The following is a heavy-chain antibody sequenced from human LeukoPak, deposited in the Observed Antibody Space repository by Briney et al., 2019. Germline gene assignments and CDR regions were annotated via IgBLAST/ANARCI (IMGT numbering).Heavy chain of an antibody. CDR3: AKDQAGGYYDFWSGYSHFDY. CDR2: IHSGGTT. J-gene: IGHJ4*02. V-gene: IGHV3-53*01. D-gene: IGHD3-3*01. Sequence: PGGSLRLSCAASGFTVSSNYMSWVRQAPGKGLEWVSIIHSGGTTNYVDSVKGRFTISRDNSKNTLYLQMNSLRAEDTAVYYCAKDQAGGYYDFWSGYSHFDYWGQGTLVTVSS. CDR1: GFTVSSNY.